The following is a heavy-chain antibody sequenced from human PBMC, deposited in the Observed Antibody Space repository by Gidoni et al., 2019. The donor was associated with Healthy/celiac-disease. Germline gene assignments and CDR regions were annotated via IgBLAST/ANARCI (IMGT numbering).Heavy chain of an antibody. Sequence: QVQLVQSGAEVKKPGASVKVSCKASGYTFTSYGISWVRQAPGQGLEWMGWISAYNGNTNYAQTLQGRVTMTTDTSTRTAYMELRSLRSDDTAVYYCARVVMQQLVAYSGAFDIWGQGTMATVSS. D-gene: IGHD6-13*01. CDR2: ISAYNGNT. J-gene: IGHJ3*02. CDR3: ARVVMQQLVAYSGAFDI. V-gene: IGHV1-18*01. CDR1: GYTFTSYG.